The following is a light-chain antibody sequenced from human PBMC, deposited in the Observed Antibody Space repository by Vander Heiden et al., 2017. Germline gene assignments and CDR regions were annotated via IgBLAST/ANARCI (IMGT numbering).Light chain of an antibody. J-gene: IGLJ2*01. CDR3: QAWDSSTVV. CDR1: NLGDKY. Sequence: SYELTQPPSVSVSPGQTASITCSGDNLGDKYACWYPQKPGQSLVLVIYQDSKRPSGIPERFSGSNSGNTATLTISGTQAMDEADYYCQAWDSSTVVFGGGTKLTVL. V-gene: IGLV3-1*01. CDR2: QDS.